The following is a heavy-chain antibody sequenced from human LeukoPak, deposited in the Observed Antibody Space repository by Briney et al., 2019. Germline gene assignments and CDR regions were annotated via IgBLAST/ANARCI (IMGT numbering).Heavy chain of an antibody. D-gene: IGHD3-3*01. J-gene: IGHJ4*02. V-gene: IGHV3-30*03. CDR3: ARDRAWNYFDY. CDR1: GFTFSRHW. CDR2: ISNDGSRK. Sequence: GGSLRLSCAASGFTFSRHWMHWVRQAPGKGLEWVAIISNDGSRKYYAHSVEGRFTISRDNSKNTLYLQMDSLRAEDTAVYYCARDRAWNYFDYWGQGTLVTVSS.